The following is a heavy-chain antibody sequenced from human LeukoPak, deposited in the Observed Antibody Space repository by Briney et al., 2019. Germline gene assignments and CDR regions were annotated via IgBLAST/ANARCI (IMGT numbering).Heavy chain of an antibody. D-gene: IGHD2-2*01. CDR1: GFTFSSYS. J-gene: IGHJ6*03. V-gene: IGHV3-48*04. CDR2: ISSSSSTI. Sequence: SGGSLRLSCAASGFTFSSYSMNWVRQAPGKGLEWVSYISSSSSTIYYADSVKGRFTISRDNAKNSLYLQMNSLRAEDTAVYYCARGGARYCSSTSCYGDYYYYMDVWGKGTTVTVSS. CDR3: ARGGARYCSSTSCYGDYYYYMDV.